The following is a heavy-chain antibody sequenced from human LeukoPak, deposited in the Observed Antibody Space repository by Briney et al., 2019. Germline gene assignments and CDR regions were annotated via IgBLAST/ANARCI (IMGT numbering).Heavy chain of an antibody. V-gene: IGHV3-33*01. Sequence: AGGSLRLSCAASGFTFSSYGMHWVRQAPGKGLEWVAVIWYDGSNKYYADSVKGRFTISRDNSKNTLYLQMNSLRAEDTAVYYCARGVTMVRGVTLYFDYWGQGTLVTVSS. CDR3: ARGVTMVRGVTLYFDY. CDR1: GFTFSSYG. J-gene: IGHJ4*02. D-gene: IGHD3-10*01. CDR2: IWYDGSNK.